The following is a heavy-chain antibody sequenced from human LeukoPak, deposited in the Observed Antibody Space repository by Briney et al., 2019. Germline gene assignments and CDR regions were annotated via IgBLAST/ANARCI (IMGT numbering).Heavy chain of an antibody. CDR3: ASPIVVPAATSDY. J-gene: IGHJ4*02. V-gene: IGHV3-21*01. D-gene: IGHD2-2*01. Sequence: TGGSLRLSCAASGFTLSSYSMNWVRQAPGKGLEWVSSISSSSSYIYYADSVKGRFTISRDNAKNSLYLQMNSLRAEDTAVYYCASPIVVPAATSDYWGQGTLVTVSS. CDR1: GFTLSSYS. CDR2: ISSSSSYI.